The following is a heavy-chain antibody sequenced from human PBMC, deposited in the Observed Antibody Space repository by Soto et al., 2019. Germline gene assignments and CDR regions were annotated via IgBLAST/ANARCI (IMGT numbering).Heavy chain of an antibody. Sequence: PGGSLRLSCAASGLAFSDFYMTWIRQSPGKGLEWVSYISSSGSTIYYSDSVKGRFIISRDNARNSLYLQMSSLRAEDTAVYYCARASYDILSGYSDFWGPGTLVTVSS. CDR3: ARASYDILSGYSDF. CDR1: GLAFSDFY. J-gene: IGHJ4*02. D-gene: IGHD3-9*01. V-gene: IGHV3-11*01. CDR2: ISSSGSTI.